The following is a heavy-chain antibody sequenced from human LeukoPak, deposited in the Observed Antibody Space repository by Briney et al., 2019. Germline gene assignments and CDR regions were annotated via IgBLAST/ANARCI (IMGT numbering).Heavy chain of an antibody. J-gene: IGHJ5*02. CDR1: GGSLTTSGDY. D-gene: IGHD6-6*01. CDR2: IYNSGST. Sequence: SETLSLTCTVSGGSLTTSGDYSGSIRQPPGKGLEWIGSIYNSGSTYYNPSLKSRVTISVDTSKNQFSLKLSSVTAADTAVYYCMRPSSGVQLVCWFDPWGQGTLVTVSS. V-gene: IGHV4-39*01. CDR3: MRPSSGVQLVCWFDP.